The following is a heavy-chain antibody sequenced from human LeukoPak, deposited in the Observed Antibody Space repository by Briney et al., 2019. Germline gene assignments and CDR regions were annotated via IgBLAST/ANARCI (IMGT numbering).Heavy chain of an antibody. CDR1: GYTFTSYD. J-gene: IGHJ5*02. CDR2: MNPNSGNT. V-gene: IGHV1-8*01. Sequence: ASVKVSCKASGYTFTSYDINWVRQAPGQGLEWMGWMNPNSGNTGYAQKFQGRVTMTRNTSIRTAYMELSSLRSEDTAVYYCARVRPYSGWFDHWGQGTLVTVSS. CDR3: ARVRPYSGWFDH. D-gene: IGHD2-15*01.